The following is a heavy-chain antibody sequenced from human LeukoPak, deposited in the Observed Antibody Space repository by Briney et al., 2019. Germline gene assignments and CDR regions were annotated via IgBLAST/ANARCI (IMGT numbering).Heavy chain of an antibody. V-gene: IGHV1-18*01. Sequence: GASVKVSCKASGYTFTSYGISWVRQAPGQGLEWMGWISAYNGNTNYAQKLQGRVTMTTDTSTSTAYMELRSLRSDDTAVYYCARRRGYCSSTSCYTFDYWGQGTLVTVSS. J-gene: IGHJ4*02. CDR2: ISAYNGNT. CDR3: ARRRGYCSSTSCYTFDY. D-gene: IGHD2-2*02. CDR1: GYTFTSYG.